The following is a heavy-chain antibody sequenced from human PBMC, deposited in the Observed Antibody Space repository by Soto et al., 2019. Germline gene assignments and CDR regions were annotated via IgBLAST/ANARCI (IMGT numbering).Heavy chain of an antibody. D-gene: IGHD1-1*01. V-gene: IGHV3-33*01. J-gene: IGHJ5*02. CDR1: GFTFRNHG. CDR3: ARWSNNKVVDP. CDR2: IWYDGSEK. Sequence: QVQLVESGGGVVQPGRSLRLSCEGSGFTFRNHGMHWIRQSPGKGLEWLAVIWYDGSEKYYADSVKGRFTTSRDNSKNTLDLQMNSLKVEDTAMYYCARWSNNKVVDPWGQGTVVTVS.